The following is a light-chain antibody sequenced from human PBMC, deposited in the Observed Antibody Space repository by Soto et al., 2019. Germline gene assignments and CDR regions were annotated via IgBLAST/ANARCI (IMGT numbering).Light chain of an antibody. V-gene: IGLV2-8*01. CDR1: SSDVGGYNY. J-gene: IGLJ2*01. CDR2: EVS. CDR3: SSYAGSNLVV. Sequence: QSALTQPPSASGSPGQAVTISCTGTSSDVGGYNYVSWYQQHPGKAPKLMIYEVSKRPSGVPDRVSDSKSGNTASLTVSGLQAEDEADYYRSSYAGSNLVVFGGGTQLTVL.